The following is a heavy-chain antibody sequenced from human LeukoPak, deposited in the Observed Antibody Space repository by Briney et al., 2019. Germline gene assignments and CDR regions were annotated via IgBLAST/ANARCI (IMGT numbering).Heavy chain of an antibody. J-gene: IGHJ4*02. Sequence: PGGSLRLSCAASGFTFSSYSMNWVRQAPGKGLEWVSYISSSSSTIYYADSVKGRFTISRDNAKNSLYLQMNSLRAEDTAVYYCARVILRAAATFDYWGQGTLVTVSS. V-gene: IGHV3-48*01. CDR3: ARVILRAAATFDY. CDR2: ISSSSSTI. D-gene: IGHD6-13*01. CDR1: GFTFSSYS.